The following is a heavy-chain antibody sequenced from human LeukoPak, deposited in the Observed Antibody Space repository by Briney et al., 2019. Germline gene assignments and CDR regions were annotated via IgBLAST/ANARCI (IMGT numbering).Heavy chain of an antibody. Sequence: GASVKVSCKASGYTLTSYGISWVRQAPGQGLEWMGWISAYNGNTNYAQKLQGRVTMTTDTSTSTAYMELRSLRSDDTAVYYCARDEGLTVTTGNFDYWGQGTLVTVSS. J-gene: IGHJ4*02. D-gene: IGHD4-17*01. V-gene: IGHV1-18*01. CDR3: ARDEGLTVTTGNFDY. CDR1: GYTLTSYG. CDR2: ISAYNGNT.